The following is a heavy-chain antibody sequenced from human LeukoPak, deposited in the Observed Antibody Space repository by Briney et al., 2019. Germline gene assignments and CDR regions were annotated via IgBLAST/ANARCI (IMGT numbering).Heavy chain of an antibody. CDR1: GFTFSNYW. J-gene: IGHJ3*02. CDR2: IKQDGSET. D-gene: IGHD1-26*01. CDR3: ARTVRGIVMPHNAFDI. Sequence: PGGSLRLSCVASGFTFSNYWMSWVRQPPGKGLEWVANIKQDGSETYYVDSVKGRFTISRDNAKNSLYLQISSLRVEDAAVYYCARTVRGIVMPHNAFDIWGQGTMVTVSS. V-gene: IGHV3-7*01.